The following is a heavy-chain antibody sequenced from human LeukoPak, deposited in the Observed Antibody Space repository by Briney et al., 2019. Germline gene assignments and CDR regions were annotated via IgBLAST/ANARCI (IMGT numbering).Heavy chain of an antibody. Sequence: SETLSLTCTVSGGSISSYYWSWIRQPPGKGLEWIGYIYYSGGTKYNPSLKSRVTISVDTSKNQFSLKLSSVTAADTAVYYCARGPYGSGSYYPLRGGYYFDYWGQGTLVTVSS. J-gene: IGHJ4*02. CDR3: ARGPYGSGSYYPLRGGYYFDY. CDR2: IYYSGGT. V-gene: IGHV4-59*12. CDR1: GGSISSYY. D-gene: IGHD3-10*01.